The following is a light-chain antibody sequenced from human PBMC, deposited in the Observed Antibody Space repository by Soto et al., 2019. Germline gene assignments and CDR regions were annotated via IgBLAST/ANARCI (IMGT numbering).Light chain of an antibody. CDR2: SAS. Sequence: EIVLTQSPATLSLSPGERATRSCRASQSVRNDLVWYHQKPGQAPRVLIYSASNRATGIPARFSGSGSETDFTLTISSLEPEDFAVYYCQQRTNGPPTFGGGTKVE. CDR3: QQRTNGPPT. V-gene: IGKV3-11*01. CDR1: QSVRND. J-gene: IGKJ4*01.